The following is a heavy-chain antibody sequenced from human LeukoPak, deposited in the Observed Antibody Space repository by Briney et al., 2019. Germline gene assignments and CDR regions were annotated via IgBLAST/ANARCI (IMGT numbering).Heavy chain of an antibody. CDR2: IYTSGST. Sequence: SETLSLTCTVSGGSISSSSYYWGWIRQPPGKGLEWIGRIYTSGSTNYNPSLKSRVTISVDTSKNQFSLKLSSVTAADTAVYYCASTDRRGRGLGLRYFDWVYFDYWGQGTLVTVSS. V-gene: IGHV4-39*07. J-gene: IGHJ4*02. CDR3: ASTDRRGRGLGLRYFDWVYFDY. CDR1: GGSISSSSYY. D-gene: IGHD3-9*01.